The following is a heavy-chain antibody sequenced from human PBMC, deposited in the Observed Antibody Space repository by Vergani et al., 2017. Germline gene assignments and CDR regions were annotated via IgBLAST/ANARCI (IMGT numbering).Heavy chain of an antibody. Sequence: VQLLESGGGLVQPGGSLRLSCAASGFTFSDYYMSWIRQAPGKGLEWVSYISSSGSTIYYADSVKGRFTISRDNAKNSLCLQMNSLRAEDTAVYYCARDLIAAAGTEDYWGQGTLVTVSS. J-gene: IGHJ4*02. CDR3: ARDLIAAAGTEDY. D-gene: IGHD6-13*01. CDR1: GFTFSDYY. V-gene: IGHV3-11*01. CDR2: ISSSGSTI.